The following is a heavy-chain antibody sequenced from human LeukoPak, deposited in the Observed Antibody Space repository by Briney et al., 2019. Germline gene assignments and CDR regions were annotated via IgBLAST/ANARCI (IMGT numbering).Heavy chain of an antibody. CDR2: IRYDGSNK. CDR1: GFTFSSYG. Sequence: QSGGSLRLSCAASGFTFSSYGMHWVRQAPGKGLEWVAFIRYDGSNKYYADSVKGRFTISRDNSKNTLYLQMNSLGAEDTAVYYCAKVLSVVVAATLLDYWGQGTLVTVSS. V-gene: IGHV3-30*02. J-gene: IGHJ4*02. CDR3: AKVLSVVVAATLLDY. D-gene: IGHD2-15*01.